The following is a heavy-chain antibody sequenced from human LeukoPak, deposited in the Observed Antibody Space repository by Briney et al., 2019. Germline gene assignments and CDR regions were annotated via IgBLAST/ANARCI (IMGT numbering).Heavy chain of an antibody. CDR1: GGSIRRSSYY. D-gene: IGHD3-22*01. V-gene: IGHV4-39*01. CDR2: IYYSGST. Sequence: SETLSLTCTVSGGSIRRSSYYWGWTRQPPGKGLEWIGSIYYSGSTYYNPSLKSRVTISVDTSENQFSLKLSSVTAADTAVYYCARRTHYDSSGYNDAFDIWGQGTMVTVSS. J-gene: IGHJ3*02. CDR3: ARRTHYDSSGYNDAFDI.